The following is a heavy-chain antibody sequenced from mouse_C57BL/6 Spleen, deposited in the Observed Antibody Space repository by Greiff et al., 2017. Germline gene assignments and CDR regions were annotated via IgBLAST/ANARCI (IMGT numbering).Heavy chain of an antibody. V-gene: IGHV1-69*01. CDR2: IDPSDSYT. D-gene: IGHD4-1*01. Sequence: QVQLQQPGAELVMPGASVKLSCKASGYTFTSYWMHWVKQRPGQGLEWIGEIDPSDSYTNYNQKFKGKSTLTVDKSSSTAYMQLSSLPSEDSAVYYCARSPNWDGYFDVWGTGTTVTVSS. J-gene: IGHJ1*03. CDR3: ARSPNWDGYFDV. CDR1: GYTFTSYW.